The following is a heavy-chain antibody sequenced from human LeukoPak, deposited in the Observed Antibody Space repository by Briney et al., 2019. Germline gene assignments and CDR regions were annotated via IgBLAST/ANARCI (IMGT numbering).Heavy chain of an antibody. CDR3: ARTSPTSHFDF. J-gene: IGHJ4*02. CDR2: INGDGSRS. V-gene: IGHV3-74*01. Sequence: PGGSLRLSCAASGFTFTTYWMHWDRQAPGKGLVWVSRINGDGSRSNYADSVEGRFTISRDNARNTLYLQMNSLRAEDTALYYCARTSPTSHFDFWGQGTLVTVPS. CDR1: GFTFTTYW. D-gene: IGHD3-16*01.